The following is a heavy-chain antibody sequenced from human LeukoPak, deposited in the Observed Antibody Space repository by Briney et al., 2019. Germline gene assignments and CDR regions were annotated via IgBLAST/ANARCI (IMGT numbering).Heavy chain of an antibody. V-gene: IGHV3-23*01. Sequence: GGSLRLSCAASGFTFSSYAMSWVRQAPGKGLEWVSAISGSGGSTYYAAPVKGRFTISRDNSKNTLYLQMNSLRAEDTAVYDGVTANWCDPWGQGTLVTVSS. J-gene: IGHJ5*02. CDR3: VTANWCDP. CDR2: ISGSGGST. D-gene: IGHD2-21*02. CDR1: GFTFSSYA.